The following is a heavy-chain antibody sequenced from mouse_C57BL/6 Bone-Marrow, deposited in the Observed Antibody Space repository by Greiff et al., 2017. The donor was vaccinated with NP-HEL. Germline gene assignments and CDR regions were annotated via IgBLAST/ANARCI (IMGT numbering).Heavy chain of an antibody. D-gene: IGHD2-4*01. CDR2: IHPNSGST. J-gene: IGHJ2*01. Sequence: QVQLQQPGAELVKPGASVKLSCKASGYTFTSYWMHWVKQRPGQGLEWIGMIHPNSGSTNYNEKFKSKATLTVDKPSSTAYMQLSSLTSEDSAVYYCARNYYDYGDYWGQGTTLTVSS. CDR3: ARNYYDYGDY. CDR1: GYTFTSYW. V-gene: IGHV1-64*01.